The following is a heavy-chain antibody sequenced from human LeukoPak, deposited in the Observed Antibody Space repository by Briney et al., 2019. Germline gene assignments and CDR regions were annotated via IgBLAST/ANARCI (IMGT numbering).Heavy chain of an antibody. D-gene: IGHD1-1*01. V-gene: IGHV4-61*02. CDR1: GGSISSGSYY. Sequence: PSETLSLTCTVSGGSISSGSYYWSWIRQPAGKGLEWIGRIYTSGSTNYNPSLKSRVTISVDTSKNQFSLKLSSVTAADTAVYYCAKARRWNAAVEGWWFDPWGQGTLVTVSS. J-gene: IGHJ5*02. CDR3: AKARRWNAAVEGWWFDP. CDR2: IYTSGST.